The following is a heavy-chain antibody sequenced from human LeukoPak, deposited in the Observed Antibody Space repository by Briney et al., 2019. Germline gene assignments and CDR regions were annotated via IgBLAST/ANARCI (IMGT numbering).Heavy chain of an antibody. CDR2: IYTSGST. CDR1: GGSISSYY. V-gene: IGHV4-4*07. CDR3: ARISTVTTSRAYYYYYYMDV. Sequence: PSETMSLTCTVSGGSISSYYWSWIRQPAGKGLEWIGRIYTSGSTNYNPSLKSRVTMSVDTSKNQVSLKLSSVTAADTAVYYCARISTVTTSRAYYYYYYMDVWGKGTTVTVSS. D-gene: IGHD4-17*01. J-gene: IGHJ6*03.